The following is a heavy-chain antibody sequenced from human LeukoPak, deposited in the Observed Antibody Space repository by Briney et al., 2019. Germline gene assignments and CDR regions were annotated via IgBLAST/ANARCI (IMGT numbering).Heavy chain of an antibody. CDR3: AKSPTIAVAGTEIDY. Sequence: GGSLRLSCAASGFTFSSYAMSWVRQAPGKGLEWVSAISGSGGSTYYADSVKGRFTISRDNSKNTLYLQMNSLRAEDTAVYYCAKSPTIAVAGTEIDYWDQGTLVTVSS. CDR2: ISGSGGST. V-gene: IGHV3-23*01. D-gene: IGHD6-19*01. J-gene: IGHJ4*02. CDR1: GFTFSSYA.